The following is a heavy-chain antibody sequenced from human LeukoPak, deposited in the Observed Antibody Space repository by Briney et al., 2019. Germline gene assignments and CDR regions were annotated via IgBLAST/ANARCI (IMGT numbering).Heavy chain of an antibody. CDR1: GFTLSTYW. Sequence: GGSLRLSCEASGFTLSTYWMTWVRQVPGKGLDWVANINPDGSGKRYVDSVKGRFTIARDNADNSLSLQMNSLRTEDTAVYYCASWGAGGNSWGQGTLVTVSS. V-gene: IGHV3-7*01. D-gene: IGHD3-16*01. J-gene: IGHJ4*02. CDR2: INPDGSGK. CDR3: ASWGAGGNS.